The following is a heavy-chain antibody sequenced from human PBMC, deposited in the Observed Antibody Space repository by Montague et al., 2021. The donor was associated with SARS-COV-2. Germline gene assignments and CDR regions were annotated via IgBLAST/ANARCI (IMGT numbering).Heavy chain of an antibody. CDR1: GFTFSTYA. V-gene: IGHV3-33*01. D-gene: IGHD6-19*01. J-gene: IGHJ4*02. Sequence: SLRLSCAASGFTFSTYAIHWVRQAPGKGLEWVAIMSHDGSYEHYADSVKGRFTISRDSSKNTLHLQTNSLTAEDTAVYYCAVQPRDSSAWHPFDYWGQGTLVTVSS. CDR3: AVQPRDSSAWHPFDY. CDR2: MSHDGSYE.